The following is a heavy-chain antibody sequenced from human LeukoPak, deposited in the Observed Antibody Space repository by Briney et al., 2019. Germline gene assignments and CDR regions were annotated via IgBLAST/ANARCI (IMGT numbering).Heavy chain of an antibody. J-gene: IGHJ6*04. CDR2: MNYSGST. CDR3: ARDNYGSGTLV. D-gene: IGHD3-10*01. CDR1: GGSIGSSSYY. V-gene: IGHV4-39*07. Sequence: SETLSLTCTVSGGSIGSSSYYWGWIRQPPGKGLEWIGSMNYSGSTYCNPSLKSRVNILVDTSKNQFSLKLTSVTAADTAVYYCARDNYGSGTLVWGKGTTVTVSS.